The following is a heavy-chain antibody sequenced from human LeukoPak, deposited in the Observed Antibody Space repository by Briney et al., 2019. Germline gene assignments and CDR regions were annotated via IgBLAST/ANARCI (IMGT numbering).Heavy chain of an antibody. CDR3: ARGSMGRTTGPHYD. CDR2: ITSNSYI. J-gene: IGHJ4*02. V-gene: IGHV3-21*01. D-gene: IGHD1-26*01. Sequence: GGSLRLSCVASGFTFSDFSMSWVRQAPGRGLEWVSVITSNSYIFDADSVKGRFTISRDNAKKSLYLQVNSLRAEDTAVYYCARGSMGRTTGPHYDWGRGTLVTVSS. CDR1: GFTFSDFS.